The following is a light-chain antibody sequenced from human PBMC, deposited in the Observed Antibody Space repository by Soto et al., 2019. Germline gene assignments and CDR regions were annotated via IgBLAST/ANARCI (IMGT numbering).Light chain of an antibody. V-gene: IGLV2-14*03. J-gene: IGLJ3*02. CDR3: SSYTSRSTWV. CDR2: NVS. CDR1: SSDVGGYDH. Sequence: QSALTQPASVSGSPGQSITISCTGTSSDVGGYDHVSWYQQHPGKAPKLMIYNVSNRPSGVSNRFSGSKSGNTASLTISGLQAEDEADYYCSSYTSRSTWVFGGGTKLTVL.